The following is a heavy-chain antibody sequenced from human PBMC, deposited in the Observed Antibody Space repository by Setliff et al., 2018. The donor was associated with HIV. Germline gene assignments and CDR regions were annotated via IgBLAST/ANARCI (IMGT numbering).Heavy chain of an antibody. CDR1: GFTFSNYW. D-gene: IGHD3-22*01. J-gene: IGHJ2*01. V-gene: IGHV3-7*03. CDR2: INQDGSEK. Sequence: GSLSLSCAASGFTFSNYWISWVRQAPGKGLEWVANINQDGSEKYYLDSVKGRFTISRDNAKNSLYLQMNSLRADDTAVYYCARDRRNYYDSSGYLGWYFDLWGRGTLVTVSS. CDR3: ARDRRNYYDSSGYLGWYFDL.